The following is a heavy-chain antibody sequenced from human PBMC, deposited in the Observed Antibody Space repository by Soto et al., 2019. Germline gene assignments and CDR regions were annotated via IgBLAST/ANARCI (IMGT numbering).Heavy chain of an antibody. D-gene: IGHD6-13*01. CDR3: ARWAGQQLDNYYFDY. CDR2: IYHSGST. Sequence: SETLSLTCAVSGGSISSSNWWSWVRQPPGKGLEWIGEIYHSGSTNYNPSLKSRVTISVDKSKNQFSLKLSSVTAADTAVYYCARWAGQQLDNYYFDYWGQGTLVTVSS. V-gene: IGHV4-4*02. CDR1: GGSISSSNW. J-gene: IGHJ4*02.